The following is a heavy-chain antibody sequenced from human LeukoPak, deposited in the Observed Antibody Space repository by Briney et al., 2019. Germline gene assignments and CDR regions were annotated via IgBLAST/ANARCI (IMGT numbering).Heavy chain of an antibody. V-gene: IGHV3-23*01. CDR1: GLTFSSYA. CDR3: ATGGEYYYDSSGYYPDY. Sequence: GGSLRLSCAASGLTFSSYAMSLVRQAPGKGLEWVSAISGSGGSTYYADSVKGRFTISRDNSKNTLYLQMNSLRAEDTAVYYCATGGEYYYDSSGYYPDYWGQGTLVTVSS. CDR2: ISGSGGST. D-gene: IGHD3-22*01. J-gene: IGHJ4*02.